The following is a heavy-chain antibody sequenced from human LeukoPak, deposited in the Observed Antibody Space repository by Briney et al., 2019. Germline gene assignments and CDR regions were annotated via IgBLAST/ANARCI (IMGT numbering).Heavy chain of an antibody. V-gene: IGHV4-59*01. Sequence: SETLSLTCTVSGGSISSYYWSWIRQPPGKGLEWIGYIYYSGSTNYNPSLKSRVTISVDTSKNQFSLKLSSVTAADTAVYYCARAYDFWSGYYPLWGQGTLVTVSS. J-gene: IGHJ4*02. CDR2: IYYSGST. D-gene: IGHD3-3*01. CDR3: ARAYDFWSGYYPL. CDR1: GGSISSYY.